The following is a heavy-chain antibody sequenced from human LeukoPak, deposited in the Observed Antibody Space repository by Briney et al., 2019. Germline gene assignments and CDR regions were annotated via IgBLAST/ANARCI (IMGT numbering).Heavy chain of an antibody. D-gene: IGHD6-13*01. CDR3: ARGSDSSSWDY. CDR2: IYYSGNP. V-gene: IGHV4-39*07. CDR1: GGSITSSHHY. Sequence: SETLSLTCTVSGGSITSSHHYWGWIRQPPGKGLEWIGRIYYSGNPYYNPSLKSRVTISVDTSKNQFSLKLSSVTAADTAVYYCARGSDSSSWDYWGQGTLVTVSS. J-gene: IGHJ4*02.